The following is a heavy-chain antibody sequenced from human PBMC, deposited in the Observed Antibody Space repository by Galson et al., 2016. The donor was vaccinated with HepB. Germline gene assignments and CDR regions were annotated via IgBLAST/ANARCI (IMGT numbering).Heavy chain of an antibody. CDR3: ASRSRGDFNLIDY. CDR2: IYSGGDT. V-gene: IGHV3-53*01. D-gene: IGHD2-21*02. J-gene: IGHJ4*02. Sequence: SLRLSCAASGFTVSSHYKSWVRQPPGKGLEWVSAIYSGGDTYYVDSVKGRFTISRDNSENTLYLQMNNLRAEDTAVYYCASRSRGDFNLIDYWGQGTLVTVSS. CDR1: GFTVSSHY.